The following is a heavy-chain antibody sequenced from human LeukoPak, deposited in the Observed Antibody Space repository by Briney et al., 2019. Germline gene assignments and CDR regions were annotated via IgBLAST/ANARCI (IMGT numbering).Heavy chain of an antibody. CDR2: ISYDGSNK. D-gene: IGHD3/OR15-3a*01. J-gene: IGHJ4*02. CDR3: ARADGTGGPYDY. Sequence: GGSLRLSCQGSGFTFPTYGMHWVRQAQGKGLEWVAVISYDGSNKYYADSVKGRFTISRDNSKNTLYLQMNSLRAEDTAIYYCARADGTGGPYDYWGQGTLVTVSS. V-gene: IGHV3-30*03. CDR1: GFTFPTYG.